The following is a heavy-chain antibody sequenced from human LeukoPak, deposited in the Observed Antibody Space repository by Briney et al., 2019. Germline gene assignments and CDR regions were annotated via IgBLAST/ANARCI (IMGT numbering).Heavy chain of an antibody. V-gene: IGHV4-38-2*01. CDR1: GFSISNNYW. CDR3: AHEPAGRGAVDY. CDR2: VHHSGST. D-gene: IGHD4/OR15-4a*01. J-gene: IGHJ4*02. Sequence: SETLSLTCAVSGFSISNNYWWHWIRQPPGKGLEWIGTVHHSGSTYYNPSLKSRVTISVDTSKNQFSLKLTSVTAADTAVHYCAHEPAGRGAVDYWGQGTLVTVSS.